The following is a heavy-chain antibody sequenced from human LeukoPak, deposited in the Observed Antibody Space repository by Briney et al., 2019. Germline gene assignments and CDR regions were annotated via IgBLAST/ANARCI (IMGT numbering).Heavy chain of an antibody. CDR3: ASDQGYSQIFYYYYMDV. V-gene: IGHV3-23*01. J-gene: IGHJ6*03. D-gene: IGHD5-18*01. CDR1: GFTFSSYA. Sequence: GGSLRLSCAASGFTFSSYAMSWVRQAPGKGREWVSAISGSGGSTYYADSVKGRFTISRDNSKNTLYLQMNSLRAEDTAVYYCASDQGYSQIFYYYYMDVWGKGTTVTVSS. CDR2: ISGSGGST.